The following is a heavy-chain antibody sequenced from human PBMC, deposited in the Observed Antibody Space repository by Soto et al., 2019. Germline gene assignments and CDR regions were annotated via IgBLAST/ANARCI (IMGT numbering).Heavy chain of an antibody. CDR3: ARGPVCSGGSCYSGDWFDP. CDR1: GGSISSSSYY. V-gene: IGHV4-39*01. D-gene: IGHD2-15*01. J-gene: IGHJ5*02. Sequence: SETLSLTCTVSGGSISSSSYYWGWIRQPPGKGLEWIGSIYYSGSTYYNPSLKSRVTISVDTSKNQFSLKLSSVTAADTAVYYCARGPVCSGGSCYSGDWFDPWGQGTLVTVS. CDR2: IYYSGST.